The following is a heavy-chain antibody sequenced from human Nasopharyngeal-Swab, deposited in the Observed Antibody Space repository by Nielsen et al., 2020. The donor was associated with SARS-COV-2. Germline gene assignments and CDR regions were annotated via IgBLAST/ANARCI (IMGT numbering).Heavy chain of an antibody. CDR3: ARGGITIFGVVSNLDY. V-gene: IGHV1-69*01. CDR2: IIPIFGTA. Sequence: WVRQASGQGLEWMGGIIPIFGTANYAQKFQGRVTITADESTSTAYMELSSLRSEDTAVYYRARGGITIFGVVSNLDYWGQGTLVTVSS. J-gene: IGHJ4*02. D-gene: IGHD3-3*01.